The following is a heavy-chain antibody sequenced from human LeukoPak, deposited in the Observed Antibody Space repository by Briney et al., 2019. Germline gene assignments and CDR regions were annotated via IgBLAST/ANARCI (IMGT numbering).Heavy chain of an antibody. CDR2: IIPIFGTA. CDR1: GGTFSSYA. D-gene: IGHD3-3*01. J-gene: IGHJ5*02. Sequence: SVKVSCKAPGGTFSSYAISWVRQAPGQGLEWMGGIIPIFGTANYAQKFQGRVTITTDESTSTAYMELSSLRSEDTAVYYCARGESSGHAYYDFWSGYHNWFDPWGQGTLVTVSS. CDR3: ARGESSGHAYYDFWSGYHNWFDP. V-gene: IGHV1-69*05.